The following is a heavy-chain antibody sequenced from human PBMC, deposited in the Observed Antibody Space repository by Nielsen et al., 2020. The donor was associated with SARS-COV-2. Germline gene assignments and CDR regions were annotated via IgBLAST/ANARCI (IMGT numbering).Heavy chain of an antibody. CDR3: ARLRFTYGHRDMFV. J-gene: IGHJ6*04. Sequence: SETLSLTCTVSGGSIDSPSYYWGWIRQPPGKGLEWIGMIYYSGSTYGNPSLESRVTISVDTSKNHFSLKPSSVTAAVPAVYYFARLRFTYGHRDMFVWGNGTTVTISS. D-gene: IGHD2-8*01. CDR1: GGSIDSPSYY. V-gene: IGHV4-39*02. CDR2: IYYSGST.